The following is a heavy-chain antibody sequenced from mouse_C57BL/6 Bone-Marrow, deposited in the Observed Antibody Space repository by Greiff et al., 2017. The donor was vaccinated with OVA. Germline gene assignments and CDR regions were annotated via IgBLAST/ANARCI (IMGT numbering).Heavy chain of an antibody. CDR2: IYPGDGDT. CDR1: GYAFSSSW. Sequence: VQLQQSGPELVKPGASVKISCKASGYAFSSSWMNWVKQRPGKGLEWIGRIYPGDGDTNYNGKFKGKATLTADKSSSTAYMQLSSLTSEDSAVYFCASIYYYGSSYCFDYWGQGTTLTVSS. V-gene: IGHV1-82*01. J-gene: IGHJ2*01. CDR3: ASIYYYGSSYCFDY. D-gene: IGHD1-1*01.